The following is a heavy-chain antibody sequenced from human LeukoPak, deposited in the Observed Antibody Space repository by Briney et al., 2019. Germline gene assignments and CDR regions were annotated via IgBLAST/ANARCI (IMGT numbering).Heavy chain of an antibody. CDR2: IRYDGSNK. V-gene: IGHV3-30*02. Sequence: GGSLPLSCAASGFTFRSYAMHWVRQAPGKGLEGVAFIRYDGSNKYYTDSVKGRFTISRDNSNNTLYLQMNSLRAEDTAVYYCARYYYDSSGSDYYFDYWGQGTLVTVSS. J-gene: IGHJ4*02. CDR3: ARYYYDSSGSDYYFDY. D-gene: IGHD3-22*01. CDR1: GFTFRSYA.